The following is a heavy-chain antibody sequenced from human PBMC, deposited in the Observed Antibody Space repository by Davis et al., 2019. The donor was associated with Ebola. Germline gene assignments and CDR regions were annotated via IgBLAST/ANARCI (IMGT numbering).Heavy chain of an antibody. CDR1: GGSISSGGYS. J-gene: IGHJ5*02. CDR3: ARVVGFVLVPRSRFDP. Sequence: SETLSLTCAVSGGSISSGGYSWSWIRQPPGKGLEWIGYIYHSGSTYYNPSLKSRVTISVDTSKNQFSLKLSSVTAADTAVYYCARVVGFVLVPRSRFDPWGQGTLVTVSS. V-gene: IGHV4-30-2*01. D-gene: IGHD2-2*01. CDR2: IYHSGST.